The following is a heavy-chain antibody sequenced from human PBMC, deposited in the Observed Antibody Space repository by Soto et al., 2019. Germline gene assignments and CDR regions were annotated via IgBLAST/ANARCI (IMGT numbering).Heavy chain of an antibody. V-gene: IGHV3-7*03. CDR1: GFNFGADW. J-gene: IGHJ4*02. CDR3: TRNLDTRGAAPILEY. D-gene: IGHD3-10*01. Sequence: PGGSLRLSCAVSGFNFGADWMSWVRPAPGNGLEWVANINRTGNNRYYVDSVKGRFTISRDNAKNSLYLQKTRRRAKDMAVYYCTRNLDTRGAAPILEYWGQGTLVIVTS. CDR2: INRTGNNR.